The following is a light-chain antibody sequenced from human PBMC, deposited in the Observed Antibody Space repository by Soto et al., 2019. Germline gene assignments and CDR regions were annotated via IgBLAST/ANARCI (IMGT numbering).Light chain of an antibody. Sequence: DIQMTKSPSTRSASVGDRVTITCRASQSMASWLAWYQQKPGKASKFLMYQASNLESGVPSRFSRSGAETEFTLNISSLQPDDFATYYSQHYKSYPWTFGQGTNVQFQ. CDR3: QHYKSYPWT. CDR1: QSMASW. CDR2: QAS. V-gene: IGKV1-5*03. J-gene: IGKJ1*01.